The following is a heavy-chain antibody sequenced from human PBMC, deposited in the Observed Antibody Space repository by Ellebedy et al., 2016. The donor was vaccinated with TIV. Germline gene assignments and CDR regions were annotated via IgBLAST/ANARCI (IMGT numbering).Heavy chain of an antibody. CDR2: IGTYSGHT. D-gene: IGHD1-14*01. J-gene: IGHJ3*02. CDR3: ARQETLREPFDI. Sequence: AASVKVSCKASGYTFTSFGITWARHAPGQGPEWMGWIGTYSGHTNYARKFQGRVTMTTDTFTSTAYMELRSLTSDDTAIYYCARQETLREPFDIWGQGTLVIVSS. V-gene: IGHV1-18*01. CDR1: GYTFTSFG.